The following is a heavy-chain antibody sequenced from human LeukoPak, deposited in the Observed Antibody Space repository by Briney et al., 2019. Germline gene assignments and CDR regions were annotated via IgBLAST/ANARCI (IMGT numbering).Heavy chain of an antibody. J-gene: IGHJ6*02. CDR3: ARREGGKYSYGIHYYYGMDV. V-gene: IGHV5-10-1*01. CDR1: GYSFTNYW. CDR2: IDPSDSYT. D-gene: IGHD5-18*01. Sequence: GESLRISCKGSGYSFTNYWITWVRQMPGKGLEWMGRIDPSDSYTNYNPSFQGHVTISADKSISTAYLQWSSLQASDTAIYYCARREGGKYSYGIHYYYGMDVWGQGATVTVSS.